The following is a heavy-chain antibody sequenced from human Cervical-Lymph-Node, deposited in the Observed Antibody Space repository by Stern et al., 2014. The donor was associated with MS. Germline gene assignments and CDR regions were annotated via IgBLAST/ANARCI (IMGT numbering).Heavy chain of an antibody. V-gene: IGHV3-11*01. Sequence: VQLVESGGGLVKPGESLRISCAASGFTFTDHYMSWVRQAPGKGLEWGSCMSRSGDTIFYADSVNGRFTISRDIVKNSLYLQMNSLRAEDAALYYCARGGSAYYYGMDVWGQGTAVTVSS. CDR1: GFTFTDHY. CDR3: ARGGSAYYYGMDV. CDR2: MSRSGDTI. J-gene: IGHJ6*02.